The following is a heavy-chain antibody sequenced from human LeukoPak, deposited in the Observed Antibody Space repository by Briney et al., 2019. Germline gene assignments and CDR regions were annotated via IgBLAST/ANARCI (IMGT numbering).Heavy chain of an antibody. J-gene: IGHJ4*02. CDR2: ISSSGSTI. CDR1: GFTFSSYE. D-gene: IGHD1-26*01. V-gene: IGHV3-48*03. Sequence: GGSLRLSCAASGFTFSSYEMNWVRQAPGKGLEWVSYISSSGSTIYYADSVKGRFTISRDNAKNSLYLQMNSLRAEDTAVYYCARDIREGASDYWGQGTLVTVSS. CDR3: ARDIREGASDY.